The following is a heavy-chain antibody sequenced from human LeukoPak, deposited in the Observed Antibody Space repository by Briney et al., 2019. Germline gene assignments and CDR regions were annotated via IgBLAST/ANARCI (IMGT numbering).Heavy chain of an antibody. CDR2: ISSSSNYI. CDR1: GFTFSDYY. CDR3: AGTYYYGSGSYY. Sequence: GGSLRLSCAASGFTFSDYYMSWIRQAPGKGLEWVSSISSSSNYIYYADSVRGRFTISRDNAKNSLYLQMNSLRAEDTAVYYCAGTYYYGSGSYYWGQGALGTVSS. V-gene: IGHV3-11*06. D-gene: IGHD3-10*01. J-gene: IGHJ4*02.